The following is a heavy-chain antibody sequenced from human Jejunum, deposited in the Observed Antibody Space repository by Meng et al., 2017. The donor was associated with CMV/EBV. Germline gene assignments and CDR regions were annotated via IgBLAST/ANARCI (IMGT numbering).Heavy chain of an antibody. CDR1: SSVSY. CDR3: VRDILRVGITYYFDY. V-gene: IGHV3-11*04. Sequence: SSVSYMSCSRLAPGRGLGCVFYICGDGSDLFYGDSVRGRFTISRDNAKNSLYLQINSLRVEDTAVYYCVRDILRVGITYYFDYWGQGTLVTVSS. J-gene: IGHJ4*02. CDR2: ICGDGSDL. D-gene: IGHD1-26*01.